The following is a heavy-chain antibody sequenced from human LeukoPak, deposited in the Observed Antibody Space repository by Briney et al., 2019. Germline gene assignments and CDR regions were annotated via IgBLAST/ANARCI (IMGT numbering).Heavy chain of an antibody. CDR2: ISWNSGSI. D-gene: IGHD3-10*01. Sequence: GGSLRLSCAASGFTFDDYAMHWVRQAPGKGLEWVSGISWNSGSIGYADSVKGRFTISRVNAKNSLYLQMNSLRAEDTALYYCAKPWRVTVRGVLYYYGMDVWGQGTTVTVSS. CDR3: AKPWRVTVRGVLYYYGMDV. J-gene: IGHJ6*02. CDR1: GFTFDDYA. V-gene: IGHV3-9*01.